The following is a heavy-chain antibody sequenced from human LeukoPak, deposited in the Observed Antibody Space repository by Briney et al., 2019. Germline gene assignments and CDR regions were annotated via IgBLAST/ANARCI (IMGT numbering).Heavy chain of an antibody. CDR1: GYTFTSYY. Sequence: RASVKVSCKASGYTFTSYYMHWVRQAPGQGLEWTGIINPSGGSTSYAQKFQGRVTMTRDTSTSTVYMELSSLRSEDTAVYYCARGFPPRRQYGSSGYYSYYFDYWGQGTLVTVSS. D-gene: IGHD3-22*01. V-gene: IGHV1-46*01. CDR3: ARGFPPRRQYGSSGYYSYYFDY. CDR2: INPSGGST. J-gene: IGHJ4*02.